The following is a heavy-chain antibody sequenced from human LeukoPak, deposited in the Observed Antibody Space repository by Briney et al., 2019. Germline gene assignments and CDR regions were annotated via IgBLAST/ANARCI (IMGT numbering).Heavy chain of an antibody. CDR3: ARKFCSSSSCYIDF. CDR2: IWYDGNNE. J-gene: IGHJ4*02. V-gene: IGHV3-33*01. D-gene: IGHD2-2*02. CDR1: GFTFSHFG. Sequence: GGSLRLSCAASGFTFSHFGMHWVRQAPGKGLAWVAVIWYDGNNEYYADSVKGRFTISRDNSQDTVCLQMNRLRAEDTAVYYCARKFCSSSSCYIDFWGQGTLVTVSS.